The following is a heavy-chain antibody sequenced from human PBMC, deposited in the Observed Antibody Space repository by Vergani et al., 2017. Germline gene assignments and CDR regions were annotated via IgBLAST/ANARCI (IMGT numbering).Heavy chain of an antibody. CDR3: VRTVALWFGETKDGGWFDP. CDR1: GYSITSVYY. CDR2: IYHTGSA. J-gene: IGHJ5*02. Sequence: QVQLLESCPGLLKPSETLSLTCSVSGYSITSVYYWGWIRQPPGRGLEWIGSIYHTGSAYYNPSLKSRVTVSVDTSMNQVSLKLNSVTAADTAVYYCVRTVALWFGETKDGGWFDPWGQGTLVTVTS. D-gene: IGHD3-10*01. V-gene: IGHV4-38-2*01.